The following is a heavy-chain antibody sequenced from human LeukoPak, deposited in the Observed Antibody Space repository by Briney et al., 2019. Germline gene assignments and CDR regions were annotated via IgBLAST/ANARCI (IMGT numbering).Heavy chain of an antibody. CDR1: GFTFSSYEM. CDR3: TRMLRPSGKSVAFDI. V-gene: IGHV2-70*04. CDR2: IGLDDDK. Sequence: LRLSCAASGFTFSSYEMNWVRQPPRQALEWLARIGLDDDKFYTTSLRTRLTISKDTSEKQVALTMTNMDPRDTGTYDCTRMLRPSGKSVAFDIWGPGTMVTVSS. J-gene: IGHJ3*02. D-gene: IGHD6-25*01.